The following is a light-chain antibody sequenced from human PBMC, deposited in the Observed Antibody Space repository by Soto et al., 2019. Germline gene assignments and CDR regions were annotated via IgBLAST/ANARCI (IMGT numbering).Light chain of an antibody. J-gene: IGLJ3*02. Sequence: QSALTQPASVSGSPGQSITIFCSGTSSDVGAYKFVSWYRHHPGKAPQVMIYEVSNRPSGVSNRFSGAKSGNTASLTISGLPTEDDGDYSCRPHTITSTPWVFGGGTKLT. CDR1: SSDVGAYKF. V-gene: IGLV2-14*01. CDR2: EVS. CDR3: RPHTITSTPWV.